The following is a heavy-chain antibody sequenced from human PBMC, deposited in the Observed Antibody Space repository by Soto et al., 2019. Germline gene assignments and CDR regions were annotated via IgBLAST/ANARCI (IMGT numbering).Heavy chain of an antibody. V-gene: IGHV3-30*18. CDR1: GFTFSSYG. D-gene: IGHD3-22*01. J-gene: IGHJ6*02. CDR3: AKGDDSSGYYYWAYYYYGMDV. CDR2: ISYDGSNK. Sequence: LRLSCAASGFTFSSYGMHWVRQAPGKGLEWVAVISYDGSNKYYADSVKGRFTISRDNSKNTLYLQMNSLRAEDTAVYYCAKGDDSSGYYYWAYYYYGMDVWGQGTTVTVSS.